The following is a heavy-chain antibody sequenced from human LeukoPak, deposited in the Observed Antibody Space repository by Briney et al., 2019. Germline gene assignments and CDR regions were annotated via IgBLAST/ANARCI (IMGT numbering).Heavy chain of an antibody. CDR1: GFTFSSYS. Sequence: AGGSLGLSCAASGFTFSSYSMNWVRQAPGKGLEWVSSISTSSTYIYYADSVKGRFTISRDNAKNSLYLQMNSLRAEDTAVYYCARDPPFIIGTTFFDYWGQGTLVTVSS. V-gene: IGHV3-21*01. D-gene: IGHD1-20*01. CDR3: ARDPPFIIGTTFFDY. J-gene: IGHJ4*02. CDR2: ISTSSTYI.